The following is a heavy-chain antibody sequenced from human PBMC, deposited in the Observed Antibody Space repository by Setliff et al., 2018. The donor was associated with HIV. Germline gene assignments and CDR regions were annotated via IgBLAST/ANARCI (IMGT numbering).Heavy chain of an antibody. CDR3: ATRPRIAARPFDY. D-gene: IGHD6-6*01. J-gene: IGHJ4*02. Sequence: SETLSLTCTVSGGSIGSNYLNWIRQPPGKGLEWIGYIYYTGSTNYNSSFRSRVTISRDTSKNQFSLKLRSVTAADTAEYYCATRPRIAARPFDYWGQGMLVTVSS. CDR2: IYYTGST. CDR1: GGSIGSNY. V-gene: IGHV4-59*01.